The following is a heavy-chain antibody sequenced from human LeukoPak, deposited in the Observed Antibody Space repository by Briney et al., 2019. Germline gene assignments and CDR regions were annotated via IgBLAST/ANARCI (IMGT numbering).Heavy chain of an antibody. V-gene: IGHV3-21*01. Sequence: GGSLRLSCAASRFTFSSYSMNWVRQAPGKGLEWVSSISSSRRYIYYADSVKGRFTISRDNAKNSLYLQMNSLRCEDTCVYYFAGVIVGANYYYYYYMDVWGKGPRCPSP. CDR2: ISSSRRYI. D-gene: IGHD1-26*01. CDR1: RFTFSSYS. J-gene: IGHJ6*03. CDR3: AGVIVGANYYYYYYMDV.